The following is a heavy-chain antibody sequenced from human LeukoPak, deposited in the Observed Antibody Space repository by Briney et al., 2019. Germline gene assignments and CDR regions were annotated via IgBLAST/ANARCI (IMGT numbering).Heavy chain of an antibody. J-gene: IGHJ4*02. Sequence: ASVKVSCKASGYTFTSYDINWVRQATGQGLEWMGWMNLNSGNTGYAQKFQGRVAMTRNTSISTAYMELSSLRSEDTAVYYCARGLKQQLVLGSIDYWGQGTLVTVSS. CDR3: ARGLKQQLVLGSIDY. D-gene: IGHD6-13*01. V-gene: IGHV1-8*01. CDR2: MNLNSGNT. CDR1: GYTFTSYD.